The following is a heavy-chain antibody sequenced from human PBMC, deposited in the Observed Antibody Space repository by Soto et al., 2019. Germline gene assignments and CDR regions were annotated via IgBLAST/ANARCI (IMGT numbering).Heavy chain of an antibody. Sequence: QVQLVQSGAEVKKPGSSVKVSCKASGGTFSSYAISWVRQAPGHGLEWMGGIIPIFGTANYAQTFQGRVTITADESTSTASMGLSSMRSDDTTVYYCARDLGHASDGGGYYTFDYWGQGTLVTVA. CDR2: IIPIFGTA. J-gene: IGHJ4*02. V-gene: IGHV1-69*01. D-gene: IGHD3-22*01. CDR1: GGTFSSYA. CDR3: ARDLGHASDGGGYYTFDY.